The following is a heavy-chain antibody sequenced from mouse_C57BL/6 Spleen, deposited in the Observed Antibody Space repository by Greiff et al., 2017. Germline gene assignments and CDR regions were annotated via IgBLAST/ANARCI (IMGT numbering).Heavy chain of an antibody. Sequence: EVQLQQSGPELVKPGASVKISCKASGYTFTDYYMNWVKQSHGESLEWIGDINPNNGGTSYNQKFKGKATLTVDKSSSTAYMELRSLTSEDSAVYYCAREGSGSSYLDYWGQGTTLTGSS. CDR1: GYTFTDYY. CDR2: INPNNGGT. CDR3: AREGSGSSYLDY. D-gene: IGHD1-1*01. V-gene: IGHV1-26*01. J-gene: IGHJ2*01.